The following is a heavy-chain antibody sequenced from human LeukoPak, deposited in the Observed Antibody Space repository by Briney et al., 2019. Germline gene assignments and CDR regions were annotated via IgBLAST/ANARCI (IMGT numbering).Heavy chain of an antibody. CDR3: ARDLDRGYYYYMDV. CDR2: ISSSSSYI. V-gene: IGHV3-21*01. J-gene: IGHJ6*03. CDR1: GFTFSSYS. D-gene: IGHD1-1*01. Sequence: GGSLRLSCAASGFTFSSYSMNWVRQAPGKGLEWVSSISSSSSYIYYADSVKGRFTISRDNAKNSLYLQMNSLRAEDTAVYYCARDLDRGYYYYMDVWGKGATVTVSS.